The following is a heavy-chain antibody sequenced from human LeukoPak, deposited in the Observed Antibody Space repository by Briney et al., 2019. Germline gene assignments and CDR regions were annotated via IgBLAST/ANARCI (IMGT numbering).Heavy chain of an antibody. CDR3: ARRTPYDVLTGYYNFDY. D-gene: IGHD3-9*01. CDR2: IYYSGST. J-gene: IGHJ4*02. CDR1: GGSISSSSYY. Sequence: PSETLSLTCPVSGGSISSSSYYWGWIRQPPGKGLEWIGNIYYSGSTYYNPSLESRVTISVDTSKNQFSLKLTSVTAADTAVYYCARRTPYDVLTGYYNFDYWGQGTLVTVSS. V-gene: IGHV4-39*01.